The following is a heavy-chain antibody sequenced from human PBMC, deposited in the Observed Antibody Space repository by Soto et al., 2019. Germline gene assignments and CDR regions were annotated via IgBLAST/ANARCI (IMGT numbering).Heavy chain of an antibody. V-gene: IGHV3-9*01. Sequence: HPGGSLRLSCAASGFPFDDYAMHWVRQATGKGLEWVSGIHWNSGGMGYADSVKGRFTVSRDNAKNSLYLQMNSLRLEDTALYYCVKETGNYYDSSGYYFDYWGQGTLVTVSS. CDR3: VKETGNYYDSSGYYFDY. CDR2: IHWNSGGM. CDR1: GFPFDDYA. D-gene: IGHD3-22*01. J-gene: IGHJ4*02.